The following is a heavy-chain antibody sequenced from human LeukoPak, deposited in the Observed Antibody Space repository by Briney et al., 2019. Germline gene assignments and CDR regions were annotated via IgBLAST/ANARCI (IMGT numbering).Heavy chain of an antibody. J-gene: IGHJ3*02. CDR1: GFTFSSYG. CDR3: ARDYGDYFFNSDAFDI. V-gene: IGHV3-30*03. D-gene: IGHD4-17*01. Sequence: GGSLRLSCAASGFTFSSYGMHWVRQAPGKGLEWVAVISYDGSNKYYADSVKGRFTISRDNAKNTLYLQMNSLRAEDTAVYYCARDYGDYFFNSDAFDIWGQGTMVTVSS. CDR2: ISYDGSNK.